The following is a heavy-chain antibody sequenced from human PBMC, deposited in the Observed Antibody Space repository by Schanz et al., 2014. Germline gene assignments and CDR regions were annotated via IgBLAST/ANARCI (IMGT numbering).Heavy chain of an antibody. D-gene: IGHD1-1*01. CDR3: AKKVPAYNPFDS. Sequence: EVQLVESGGGLVKPGGSLRLSCATSGLTFTSAWMSWVRQAPGKGLEWVSGITGASDHIDYAESVKGRFTISRDNSKNTLYLQMDSLRAEDTAVYFCAKKVPAYNPFDSWGQGTLVTVSS. CDR2: ITGASDHI. V-gene: IGHV3-23*04. CDR1: GLTFTSAW. J-gene: IGHJ4*02.